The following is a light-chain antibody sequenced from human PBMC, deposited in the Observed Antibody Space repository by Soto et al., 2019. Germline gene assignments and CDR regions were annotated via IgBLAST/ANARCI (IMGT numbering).Light chain of an antibody. CDR1: QSVSSN. CDR2: GAS. CDR3: QQYNNWPT. V-gene: IGKV3-15*01. Sequence: EILMTQSPATLSVSPGERATLSCRASQSVSSNLAWYQQKPGQALRLLIYGASTRATGIPARFSGSGSGTEFTLTISSLQSEDFAGYYWQQYNNWPTFGQGTKVEIK. J-gene: IGKJ1*01.